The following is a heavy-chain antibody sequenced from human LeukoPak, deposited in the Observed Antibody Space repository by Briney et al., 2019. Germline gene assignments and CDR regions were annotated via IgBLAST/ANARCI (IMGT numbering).Heavy chain of an antibody. CDR2: INPNSGGT. D-gene: IGHD6-19*01. CDR3: ARDRAVAGTNIAFDI. Sequence: PGGSLRLSCAASGFTFSSYGMHWVRQAPGQGLEWMGWINPNSGGTNYAQKFQGRVTMTRDTSISTAYMELSRLRSDDTAVYYCARDRAVAGTNIAFDIWGQGTMVTVSS. V-gene: IGHV1-2*02. CDR1: GFTFSSYG. J-gene: IGHJ3*02.